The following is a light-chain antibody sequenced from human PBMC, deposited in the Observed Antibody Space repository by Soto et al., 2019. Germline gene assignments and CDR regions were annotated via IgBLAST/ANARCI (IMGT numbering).Light chain of an antibody. CDR3: QQYNSWPLT. Sequence: ETVLTQSPATLSVSPGERVTLSCRASRSMSSSLAWYQQKPGQLPRLLIYDASNRATDIPARFSGSGSGPEFILNISSLQSEDFAVYLCQQYNSWPLTFGGGTRVEIK. V-gene: IGKV3-15*01. J-gene: IGKJ4*01. CDR2: DAS. CDR1: RSMSSS.